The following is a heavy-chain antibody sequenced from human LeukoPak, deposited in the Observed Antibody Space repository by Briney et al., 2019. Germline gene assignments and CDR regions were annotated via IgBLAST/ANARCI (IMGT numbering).Heavy chain of an antibody. CDR2: ISSSGSTI. Sequence: PGGSLRLSCAASGYTFSSYSMNWVRQAPGKGLEWVSYISSSGSTIYYADSVKGRFTISRDNAKNSLYLQMNSLRAEDTAVYYCARAVGDYGAFDIWGQGTMVTVSS. D-gene: IGHD4-17*01. J-gene: IGHJ3*02. V-gene: IGHV3-48*01. CDR3: ARAVGDYGAFDI. CDR1: GYTFSSYS.